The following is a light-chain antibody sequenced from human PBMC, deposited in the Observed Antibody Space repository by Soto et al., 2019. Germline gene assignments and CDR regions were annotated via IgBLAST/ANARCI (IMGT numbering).Light chain of an antibody. V-gene: IGLV2-23*01. Sequence: QSVLTQPASVSGSPGQSITISCTGISSDVGIYNRVSWYQRHPDKAPKLMIYEDIRRPSGVSNRFSGSKSGNTASLTISGLQAEDEADYYCWSYAGSSTYVIFGGGTKLTVL. CDR1: SSDVGIYNR. CDR2: EDI. CDR3: WSYAGSSTYVI. J-gene: IGLJ2*01.